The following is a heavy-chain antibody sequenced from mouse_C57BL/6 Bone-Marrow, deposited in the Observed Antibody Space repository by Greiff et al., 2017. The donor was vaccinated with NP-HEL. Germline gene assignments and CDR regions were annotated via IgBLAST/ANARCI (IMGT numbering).Heavy chain of an antibody. CDR1: GFSLTSYG. D-gene: IGHD1-1*01. CDR3: AKNPLYYGSSSYAMDY. V-gene: IGHV2-5*01. Sequence: VQLQQSGPGLVQPSQCLSITCTVSGFSLTSYGVHWVRQSPGKGLEWLGVIWRGGSTDYNAAFMSRLSITKDNSKSQVFFKMNSLQADDTAIYYCAKNPLYYGSSSYAMDYWGQGTSVTVSS. J-gene: IGHJ4*01. CDR2: IWRGGST.